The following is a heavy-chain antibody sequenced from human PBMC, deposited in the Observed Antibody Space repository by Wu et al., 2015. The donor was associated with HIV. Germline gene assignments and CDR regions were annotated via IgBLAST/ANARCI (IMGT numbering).Heavy chain of an antibody. CDR3: AREMSNRLEGYFDWLDAFDI. J-gene: IGHJ3*02. V-gene: IGHV1-18*01. CDR2: ISARNGNT. CDR1: GYIFTDYG. D-gene: IGHD3-9*01. Sequence: VQLVQSGGEVKKPGASVRVACKTSGYIFTDYGINWVRQAPGEGLEWMGWISARNGNTKYAQKFQGRVTMTTEASSDTAYMDLRSLTSDDTAVYYCAREMSNRLEGYFDWLDAFDIWGQGTMVTVSS.